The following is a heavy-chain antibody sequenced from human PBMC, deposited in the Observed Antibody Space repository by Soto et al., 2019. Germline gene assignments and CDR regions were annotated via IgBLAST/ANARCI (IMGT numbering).Heavy chain of an antibody. D-gene: IGHD3-3*01. CDR1: GFTFDDYA. CDR2: ISWNSGSI. CDR3: AKDEGFWSGLIDY. J-gene: IGHJ4*02. V-gene: IGHV3-9*01. Sequence: GGSLRLSCAASGFTFDDYAMHWVRQAPGKGLEWVSGISWNSGSIGYADSVKGRFTISRDNAKNSLYLQMNSLRAEDTALYYCAKDEGFWSGLIDYWGQGTLVTVSS.